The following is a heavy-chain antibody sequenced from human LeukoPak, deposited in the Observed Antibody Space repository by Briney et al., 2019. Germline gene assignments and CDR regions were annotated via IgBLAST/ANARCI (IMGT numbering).Heavy chain of an antibody. V-gene: IGHV3-21*01. Sequence: PGGSLRLSCAVSGFTFSSYSMNWVRQAPGKGLEWVSSISSSSSYIYYADSVKGRFTISRDNAKNSLYLQMNSLRAEDTAVYYCARDWGDPGIAVLGDYWGQGTLVTVSS. J-gene: IGHJ4*02. D-gene: IGHD6-19*01. CDR2: ISSSSSYI. CDR3: ARDWGDPGIAVLGDY. CDR1: GFTFSSYS.